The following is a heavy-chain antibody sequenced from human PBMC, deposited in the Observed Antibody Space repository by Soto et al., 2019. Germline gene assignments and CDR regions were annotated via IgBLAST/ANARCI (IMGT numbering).Heavy chain of an antibody. CDR3: ARGAYYDFWSGYYHMGGFDWEDV. CDR1: GYTFTSYA. J-gene: IGHJ6*02. CDR2: INAGNGNT. D-gene: IGHD3-3*01. V-gene: IGHV1-3*01. Sequence: QVQLVQSGAEVKKPGASVKVSCKASGYTFTSYAMHWVRQAPGQRLEWMGWINAGNGNTKYSQKFQGRVTITRDTSASTAYMELSSLRSEDTAVYYCARGAYYDFWSGYYHMGGFDWEDVWGQGTTVTVSS.